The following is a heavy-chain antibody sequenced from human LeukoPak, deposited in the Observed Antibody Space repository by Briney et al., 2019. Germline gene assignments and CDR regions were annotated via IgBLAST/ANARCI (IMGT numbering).Heavy chain of an antibody. CDR2: RWFGGSYI. Sequence: PGRSLRLSCAASGFKFSNYGMHWVRQAPGKWLDWVAIRWFGGSYIYYGDSVRGRFTISRDNSKNTLYLQMNSLRAEDTAIYYCAKVVQYTASTGTGLDYWGQGTLVTVSS. J-gene: IGHJ4*02. V-gene: IGHV3-33*06. D-gene: IGHD6-13*01. CDR3: AKVVQYTASTGTGLDY. CDR1: GFKFSNYG.